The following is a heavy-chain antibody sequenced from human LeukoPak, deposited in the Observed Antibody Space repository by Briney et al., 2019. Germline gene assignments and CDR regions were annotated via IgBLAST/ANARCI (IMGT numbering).Heavy chain of an antibody. CDR2: IIPIFGIA. V-gene: IGHV1-69*10. J-gene: IGHJ5*02. Sequence: VKVSCKASGGTFSSYTISWVRQAPGQGLEWMGRIIPIFGIANYAQKSQGRVTITADKSTSTAYMELSSLRSEDTAVYYCAREMAPAVADENWFDPWGQGTLVTVSS. CDR3: AREMAPAVADENWFDP. D-gene: IGHD6-19*01. CDR1: GGTFSSYT.